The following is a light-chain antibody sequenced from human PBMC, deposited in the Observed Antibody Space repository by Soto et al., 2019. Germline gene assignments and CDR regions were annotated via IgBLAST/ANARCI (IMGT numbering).Light chain of an antibody. CDR3: SSFAANDNVV. CDR2: EVN. Sequence: QSALTQPPSASGSPGQSVTISCTGTSSDVGAYDYVCWYQQHPGKAPKLMIYEVNKRPSGVPDRFSGSKSGNTASLTVSGLQAGVEADYYCSSFAANDNVVFGGGTKVTVL. V-gene: IGLV2-8*01. J-gene: IGLJ3*02. CDR1: SSDVGAYDY.